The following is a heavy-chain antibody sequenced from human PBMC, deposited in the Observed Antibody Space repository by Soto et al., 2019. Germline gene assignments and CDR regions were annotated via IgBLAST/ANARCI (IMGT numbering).Heavy chain of an antibody. D-gene: IGHD3-16*02. CDR1: GFTFSSYA. CDR3: AKDLAPRLTAFGRVIVDY. J-gene: IGHJ4*02. Sequence: GGSLRLSCAASGFTFSSYAMSWVRQAPGKGLEWVSAISGSGGSTYYADSVKGRFTISRDNSKNTLYLQMNSLRAEDTAVYYCAKDLAPRLTAFGRVIVDYWGQGTLVTVSS. CDR2: ISGSGGST. V-gene: IGHV3-23*01.